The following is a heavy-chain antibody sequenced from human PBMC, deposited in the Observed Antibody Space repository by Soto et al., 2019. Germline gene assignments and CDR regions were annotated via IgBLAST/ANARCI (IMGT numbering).Heavy chain of an antibody. CDR3: ARHTAARFYFDY. J-gene: IGHJ4*02. V-gene: IGHV4-59*08. Sequence: QVQLQESGPGLVKPSETLSLTCTVSGGSISRYYWSWIRQPPGKGLEWIGYIYYSGSTHYNPSLKSRVTISVDTSKNQFSLKLSSATAADTAVYYCARHTAARFYFDYWGPGILVTVSS. CDR1: GGSISRYY. CDR2: IYYSGST. D-gene: IGHD6-6*01.